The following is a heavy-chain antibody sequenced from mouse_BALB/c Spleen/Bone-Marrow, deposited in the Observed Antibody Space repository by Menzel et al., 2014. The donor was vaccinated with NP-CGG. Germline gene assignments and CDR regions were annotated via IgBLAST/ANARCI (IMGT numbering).Heavy chain of an antibody. V-gene: IGHV1-5*01. Sequence: VQLQQSGTVLARPGASVKMSCKASGYTFTSYWMHWVKQRPGQGLEWIGAIYPGNSDTSYNQKFKGKATLTAVTSTSTAYMELSSLTNEDSAVYYCTTLARNKFDYWGQGTTLTVSS. J-gene: IGHJ2*01. CDR3: TTLARNKFDY. CDR2: IYPGNSDT. CDR1: GYTFTSYW. D-gene: IGHD3-1*01.